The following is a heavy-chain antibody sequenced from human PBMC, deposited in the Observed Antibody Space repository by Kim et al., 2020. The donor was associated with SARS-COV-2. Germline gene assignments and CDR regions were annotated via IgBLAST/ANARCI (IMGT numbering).Heavy chain of an antibody. D-gene: IGHD2-2*01. CDR2: IYPGDSDT. V-gene: IGHV5-51*01. J-gene: IGHJ3*02. CDR1: GYSFTSYW. Sequence: GESLKISCKGSGYSFTSYWIGWVRQIPGKGLEWMGIIYPGDSDTRYSPSFQGQVTISADKSISTAYLQWSSLKASDTAMYYCARPGRIVVVPAAKYHDAFDIWGQGTMVTVSS. CDR3: ARPGRIVVVPAAKYHDAFDI.